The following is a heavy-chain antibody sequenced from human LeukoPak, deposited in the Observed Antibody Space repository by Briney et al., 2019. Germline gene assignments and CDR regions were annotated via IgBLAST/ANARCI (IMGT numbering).Heavy chain of an antibody. Sequence: KPSETLSLTCAVYGGSFSNYYWSWIRQPPGKGLEWIGEINHSGDTNYNSSLKSRVTISIDTSKNQFSLKLSSVTAADTAVYYCARRSLNYDSSGYYKYYFDYWGQGTLVTVSS. V-gene: IGHV4-34*01. CDR3: ARRSLNYDSSGYYKYYFDY. D-gene: IGHD3-22*01. CDR2: INHSGDT. CDR1: GGSFSNYY. J-gene: IGHJ4*02.